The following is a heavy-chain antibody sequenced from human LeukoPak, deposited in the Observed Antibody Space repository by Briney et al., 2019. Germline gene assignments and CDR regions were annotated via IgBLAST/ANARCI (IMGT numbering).Heavy chain of an antibody. CDR2: IGSKANSYAT. V-gene: IGHV3-73*01. J-gene: IGHJ4*02. CDR3: TRPQYYYDSSGYWVDY. Sequence: GGSLRLSCAASGFTFSGSAMHWVRQASGKGLEWVGRIGSKANSYATAYAASVKGRFTISRDDSKNTAYLQMNSLKTEDTAVYYCTRPQYYYDSSGYWVDYWGQGTLVTVSS. D-gene: IGHD3-22*01. CDR1: GFTFSGSA.